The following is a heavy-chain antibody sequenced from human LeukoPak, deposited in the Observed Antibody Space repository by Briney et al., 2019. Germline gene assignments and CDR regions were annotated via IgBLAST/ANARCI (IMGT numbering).Heavy chain of an antibody. CDR1: GYTLTELS. J-gene: IGHJ4*02. CDR3: ATDPTMVRGPHRG. V-gene: IGHV1-24*01. CDR2: FDPEDGET. D-gene: IGHD3-10*01. Sequence: ASVKVSCTVSGYTLTELSMHWVRQAPGKGVEWMGGFDPEDGETIYAQKFQGRVTMTEDTSTDTAYMELSSLRSEDTAVYYCATDPTMVRGPHRGWGQGTLVTVSS.